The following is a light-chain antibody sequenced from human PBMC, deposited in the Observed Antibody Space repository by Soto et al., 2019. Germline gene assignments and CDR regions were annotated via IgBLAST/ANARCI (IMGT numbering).Light chain of an antibody. CDR3: CSYAGSYV. Sequence: ALTQPRSVSGSPGQSVTISCTGTSSDVGGYNYVSWYQQHPGKAPKLMIYDVSKRPSGVPDRFSGSKSGNTASLTISGLQAEDEADYYCCSYAGSYVFGTGTKLTVL. CDR2: DVS. CDR1: SSDVGGYNY. J-gene: IGLJ1*01. V-gene: IGLV2-11*01.